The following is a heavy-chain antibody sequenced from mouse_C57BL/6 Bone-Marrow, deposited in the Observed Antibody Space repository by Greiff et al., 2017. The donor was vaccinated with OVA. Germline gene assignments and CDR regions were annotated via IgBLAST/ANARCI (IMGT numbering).Heavy chain of an antibody. V-gene: IGHV3-6*01. J-gene: IGHJ3*01. CDR3: ARGFYY. CDR1: GYSITSGYY. Sequence: EVQLQQSGPGLVKPSQSLSLTCSVTGYSITSGYYWNWIRQFPGNKLEWMGYISYDGSNNYNPSLKNRISITRDTSKNQFFLKLNSVTTEDTATYYCARGFYYWGQATLVTVSA. CDR2: ISYDGSN.